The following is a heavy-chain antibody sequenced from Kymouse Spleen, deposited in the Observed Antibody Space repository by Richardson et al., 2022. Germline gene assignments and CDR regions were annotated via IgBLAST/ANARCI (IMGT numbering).Heavy chain of an antibody. Sequence: EVQLVESGGGLVKPGGSLRLSCAASGFTFSSYSMNWVRQAPGKGLEWVSSISSSSSYIYYADSVKGRFTISRDNAKNSLYLQMNSLRAEDTAVYYCARALPARRPFFDYWGQGTLVTVSS. V-gene: IGHV3-21*03. J-gene: IGHJ4*02. CDR1: GFTFSSYS. D-gene: IGHD6-6*01. CDR3: ARALPARRPFFDY. CDR2: ISSSSSYI.